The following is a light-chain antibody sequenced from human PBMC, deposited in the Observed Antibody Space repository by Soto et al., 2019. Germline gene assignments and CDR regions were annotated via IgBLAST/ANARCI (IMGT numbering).Light chain of an antibody. J-gene: IGLJ3*02. CDR1: SSNIGAGYD. V-gene: IGLV1-40*01. CDR2: GNS. Sequence: QPVLTQPPSVSGAPGQRVTISCTRSSSNIGAGYDVHWYQQLPGTAPKLLIYGNSNRPSGVPDRFSGSKSRTSASLAITGLQAEDEADYYCQSYASSLSGWVFGGGTKLTVL. CDR3: QSYASSLSGWV.